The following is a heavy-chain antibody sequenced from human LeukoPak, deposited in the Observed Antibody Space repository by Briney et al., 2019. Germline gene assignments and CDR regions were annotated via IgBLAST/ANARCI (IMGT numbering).Heavy chain of an antibody. Sequence: RPSETLSLTCTVSGGSMSSHYRSWIRQPPGKGLEWIGYISYIGSTNYNPSLKSRVTISVDTSKNQFSLKLSSVTAADAAVYFCARDPTTVTKGLDIWGQGTMVTVSS. D-gene: IGHD4-17*01. V-gene: IGHV4-59*11. J-gene: IGHJ3*02. CDR3: ARDPTTVTKGLDI. CDR2: ISYIGST. CDR1: GGSMSSHY.